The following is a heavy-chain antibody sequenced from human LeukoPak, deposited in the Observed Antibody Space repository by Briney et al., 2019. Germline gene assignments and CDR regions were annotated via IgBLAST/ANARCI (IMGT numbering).Heavy chain of an antibody. Sequence: GASVKVSCKASGHTFTSHDINWVRQATGLGLEWLGWMSPKSGNTGYAQKFQGRVIMTRDTSISTAYMELSSLRSDDTAVYFCARTTSLTASGYDYWGQGTLVTVSS. D-gene: IGHD4-17*01. CDR3: ARTTSLTASGYDY. J-gene: IGHJ4*02. CDR2: MSPKSGNT. V-gene: IGHV1-8*01. CDR1: GHTFTSHD.